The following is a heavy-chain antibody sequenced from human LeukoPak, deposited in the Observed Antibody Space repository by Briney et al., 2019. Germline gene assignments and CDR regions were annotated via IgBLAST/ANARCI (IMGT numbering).Heavy chain of an antibody. CDR1: RGPISRRRYH. CDR2: FYYSGCP. D-gene: IGHD6-13*01. J-gene: IGHJ5*02. Sequence: DTLPLPCCVSRGPISRRRYHRGRFRPPPEKGVEGIGSFYYSGCPSYNPYLKSRVTISVGTSKNQFSRKLSSVTAADTAVYYCARHGEGSSVAAAGIGAWGQGTLVTVSS. CDR3: ARHGEGSSVAAAGIGA. V-gene: IGHV4-39*01.